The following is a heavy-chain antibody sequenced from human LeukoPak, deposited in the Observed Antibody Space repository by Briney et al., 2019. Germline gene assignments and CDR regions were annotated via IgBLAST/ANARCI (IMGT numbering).Heavy chain of an antibody. CDR1: GFTFSSYA. D-gene: IGHD3-3*01. CDR2: ISYDGSNK. J-gene: IGHJ6*02. V-gene: IGHV3-30-3*01. Sequence: GGSLRLSCAASGFTFSSYAMHWVRQAPGKGLEWVAVISYDGSNKYYADSVKGRFTISRDNSKNTLYLQMNSLRAEDTAVYYCARDSFPTIFGVVIVPHYYGMDVWGQGTTVTVSS. CDR3: ARDSFPTIFGVVIVPHYYGMDV.